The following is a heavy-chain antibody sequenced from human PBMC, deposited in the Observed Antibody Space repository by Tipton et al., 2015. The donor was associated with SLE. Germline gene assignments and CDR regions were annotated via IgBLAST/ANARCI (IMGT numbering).Heavy chain of an antibody. CDR1: GFTFSSYE. Sequence: LRLSCAASGFTFSSYEMNWVRQPPGKGLEWIGEINHSGSTNYNPSLKSRVTISVDTSKNQFSLKLSSVTAADTAVYYCARVPGQFGGYSYGEARGALDIWGQGTMVTVSS. CDR2: INHSGST. J-gene: IGHJ3*02. V-gene: IGHV4-34*01. CDR3: ARVPGQFGGYSYGEARGALDI. D-gene: IGHD5-18*01.